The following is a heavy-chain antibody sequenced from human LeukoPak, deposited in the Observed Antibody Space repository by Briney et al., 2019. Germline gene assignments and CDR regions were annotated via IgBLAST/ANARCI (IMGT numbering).Heavy chain of an antibody. J-gene: IGHJ4*02. CDR1: GFTFSSYE. Sequence: PGGSLRLSCAASGFTFSSYEMNWVRQAPGKGLEWVSYISTTGSSIYYADSVMGRFTISRDNAKNSLYLQMNSLRAEDTAIYYCARETWGVSFDYWGQGTLVTVSS. D-gene: IGHD3-16*01. V-gene: IGHV3-48*03. CDR2: ISTTGSSI. CDR3: ARETWGVSFDY.